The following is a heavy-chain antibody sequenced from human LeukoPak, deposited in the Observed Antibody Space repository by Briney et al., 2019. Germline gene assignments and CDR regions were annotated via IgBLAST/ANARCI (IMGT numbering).Heavy chain of an antibody. J-gene: IGHJ5*02. CDR1: GYTFTGYY. Sequence: GASVKVSCKASGYTFTGYYMHWVRQAPGQGLEWMGWINPNSGGTNYAQKFQGRATMTRDTSISTAYMELSRLRSDDMAVYYCARAGFGVVVPAAIGWFDPWGQGTLVTVSS. CDR3: ARAGFGVVVPAAIGWFDP. D-gene: IGHD2-2*01. CDR2: INPNSGGT. V-gene: IGHV1-2*02.